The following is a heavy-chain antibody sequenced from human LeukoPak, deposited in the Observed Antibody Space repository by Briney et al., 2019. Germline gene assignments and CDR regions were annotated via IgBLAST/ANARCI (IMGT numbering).Heavy chain of an antibody. V-gene: IGHV4-61*02. J-gene: IGHJ4*02. D-gene: IGHD5-18*01. CDR3: ARARRGYSYGQTPFDY. CDR2: IYTSGST. CDR1: GGSISSGNYY. Sequence: PSETLSLTCTVSGGSISSGNYYWSWIRQPAGKGLEWIGRIYTSGSTNYNPSLKSRVTMSVDTSKNQFSLKLSSVTAADTAVYYCARARRGYSYGQTPFDYWGQGTLVTVSS.